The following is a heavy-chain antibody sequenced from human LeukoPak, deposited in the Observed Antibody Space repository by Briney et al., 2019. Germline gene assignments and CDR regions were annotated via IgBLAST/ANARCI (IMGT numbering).Heavy chain of an antibody. CDR1: GYTFTSYG. D-gene: IGHD3-10*01. CDR3: ARARYYGSGSFYDY. V-gene: IGHV1-8*02. J-gene: IGHJ4*02. Sequence: ASVKVSCKASGYTFTSYGISWVRQAPGQGLEWMGWMNPNSGNTGYAQKFQGRVTMTRNTSISTAYMELSSLRSEDTAVYYCARARYYGSGSFYDYWGQGTLVTVSS. CDR2: MNPNSGNT.